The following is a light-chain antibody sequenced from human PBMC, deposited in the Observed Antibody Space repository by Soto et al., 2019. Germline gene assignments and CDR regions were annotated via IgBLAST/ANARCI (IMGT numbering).Light chain of an antibody. CDR3: QQYDSWPRT. CDR1: QSVRSN. V-gene: IGKV3-15*01. Sequence: EIVMTQSPTTLSVSRWERATLXXRASQSVRSNLAWYQQKPGQAPRXLIYAASTRATGSPARFSGSGAGTEFTLTISSLQSEDFAVYYCQQYDSWPRTFGQGTKVDNK. CDR2: AAS. J-gene: IGKJ1*01.